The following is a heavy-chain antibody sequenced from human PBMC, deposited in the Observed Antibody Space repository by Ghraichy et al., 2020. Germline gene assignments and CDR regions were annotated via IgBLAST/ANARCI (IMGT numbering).Heavy chain of an antibody. Sequence: GGSLRLSCAASGFTFSSYSMNWVRQAPGKGLEWVSSISSSSSYIYYADSVKGRFTISRDNAKNSLYLQMNSLRAEDTAVYYCARVDIVVVPAATGFDPWGQGTLVTVSS. CDR1: GFTFSSYS. V-gene: IGHV3-21*01. J-gene: IGHJ5*02. CDR2: ISSSSSYI. CDR3: ARVDIVVVPAATGFDP. D-gene: IGHD2-2*03.